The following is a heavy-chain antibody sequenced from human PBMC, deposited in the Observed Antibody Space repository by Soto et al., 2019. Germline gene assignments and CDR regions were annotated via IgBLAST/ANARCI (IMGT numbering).Heavy chain of an antibody. Sequence: RGESLKISCKGSGYSFTSYWIGWVRQMPGKGLELMGIIYPGDSDTRYSPSFQGQVTISADKSISTAYLQWSSLKASDTAMYYCARTAAAGKYYYGMDVWGRGTTVTVSS. CDR2: IYPGDSDT. V-gene: IGHV5-51*01. CDR3: ARTAAAGKYYYGMDV. D-gene: IGHD6-13*01. J-gene: IGHJ6*02. CDR1: GYSFTSYW.